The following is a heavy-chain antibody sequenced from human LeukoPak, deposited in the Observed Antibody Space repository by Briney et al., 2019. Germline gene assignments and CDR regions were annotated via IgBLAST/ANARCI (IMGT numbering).Heavy chain of an antibody. J-gene: IGHJ4*02. V-gene: IGHV3-23*01. CDR1: GFIFNNYA. Sequence: GGSLRLSCAGSGFIFNNYAMHWVRQPPGKGLEWVSGISGSGGSTYYADSVKGRFTISRDNSKNTLYLQMNSLRAEDTAVYYCAKATLIVGATAYWGQGTLVTVSS. D-gene: IGHD1-26*01. CDR3: AKATLIVGATAY. CDR2: ISGSGGST.